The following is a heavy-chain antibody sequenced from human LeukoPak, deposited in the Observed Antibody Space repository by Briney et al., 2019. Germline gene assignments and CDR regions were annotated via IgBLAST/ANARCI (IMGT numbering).Heavy chain of an antibody. Sequence: PSETLSLTCTVSGYSISSGYYWGWIRQPPGKGLEWIGSIYPSGSTYYNPSLKSRVTISVDTSKNQFSLKLSSVTAADTAVYYCAGSPYYYDSSGYYYGAPPPDYWGQGTLDTVSS. D-gene: IGHD3-22*01. CDR3: AGSPYYYDSSGYYYGAPPPDY. CDR2: IYPSGST. J-gene: IGHJ4*02. V-gene: IGHV4-38-2*02. CDR1: GYSISSGYY.